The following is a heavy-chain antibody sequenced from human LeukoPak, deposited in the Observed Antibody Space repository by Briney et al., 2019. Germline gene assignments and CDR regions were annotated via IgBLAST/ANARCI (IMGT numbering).Heavy chain of an antibody. J-gene: IGHJ4*02. D-gene: IGHD3-10*01. CDR2: ISWNSGSI. CDR1: GFTFDDYA. Sequence: GGSLRLSCAASGFTFDDYAMHWVRQAPGKGLEWVSGISWNSGSIGYADSVKGRFTISRDNAKNSLYLQMNSLRAEDTALYYCAKAPPLGELLLYFDYWGQGTLVTVSS. CDR3: AKAPPLGELLLYFDY. V-gene: IGHV3-9*01.